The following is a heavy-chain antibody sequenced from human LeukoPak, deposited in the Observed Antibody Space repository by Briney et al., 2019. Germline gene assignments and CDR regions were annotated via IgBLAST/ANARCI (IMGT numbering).Heavy chain of an antibody. J-gene: IGHJ5*02. CDR2: IIPIFGTA. V-gene: IGHV1-69*13. CDR3: ARNPLNGVQYQYNWFDP. D-gene: IGHD2-2*01. CDR1: GGTFSSYA. Sequence: SVKVSCKASGGTFSSYAISWVRQAPGQGLEWMGGIIPIFGTANYAQKFQGRVTITADESMSTAYMELSSLRSEDTAVYYCARNPLNGVQYQYNWFDPWGQGTLVTVSS.